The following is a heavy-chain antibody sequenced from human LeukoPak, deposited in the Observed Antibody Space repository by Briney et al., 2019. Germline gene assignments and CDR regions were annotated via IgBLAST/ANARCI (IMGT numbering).Heavy chain of an antibody. J-gene: IGHJ6*03. CDR1: GYPFSNYY. CDR2: INPSGGTT. V-gene: IGHV1-46*01. Sequence: ASVKVSCKASGYPFSNYYMHWVRQAPGQGLDWMGIINPSGGTTSYAQKFQGRVTMTRDVSTTTVYMDLSSPRSEDTAVYYCARGPGGDYYMDVWGKGTTVTVSS. CDR3: ARGPGGDYYMDV. D-gene: IGHD2-8*02.